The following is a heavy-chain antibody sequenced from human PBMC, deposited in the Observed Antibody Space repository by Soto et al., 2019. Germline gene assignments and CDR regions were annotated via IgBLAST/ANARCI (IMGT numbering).Heavy chain of an antibody. Sequence: GSLRLSCAASGFTFINYGMHWVRQSPGKGLEWVAAVSYDGTKKQYADSVKGRFTISRDNSKNTLYLQMNSLRAEDTAVYYCARGGDVLTGYYNAQSWYYYAMDVWGQGTTVTVSS. J-gene: IGHJ6*02. D-gene: IGHD3-9*01. V-gene: IGHV3-30*03. CDR2: VSYDGTKK. CDR3: ARGGDVLTGYYNAQSWYYYAMDV. CDR1: GFTFINYG.